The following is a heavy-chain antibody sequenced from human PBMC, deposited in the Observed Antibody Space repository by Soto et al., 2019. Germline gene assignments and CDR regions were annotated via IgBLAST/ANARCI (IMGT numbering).Heavy chain of an antibody. D-gene: IGHD3-22*01. V-gene: IGHV3-53*01. CDR3: ATRPLLPGAP. Sequence: EVQLVESGGGWIQPGGSLRLSCAASGFTFSSNDMNWVRQAPGKGLEWVSLIYSGGSTYYADSVKGRVTISRDNSKNTLYLQMSSLRAEDTAVYYCATRPLLPGAPWGQGTMGTVSS. CDR1: GFTFSSND. CDR2: IYSGGST. J-gene: IGHJ3*01.